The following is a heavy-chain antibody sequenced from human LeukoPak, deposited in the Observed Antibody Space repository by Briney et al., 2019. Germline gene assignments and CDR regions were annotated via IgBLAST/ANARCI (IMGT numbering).Heavy chain of an antibody. CDR1: GFTFDDYG. J-gene: IGHJ4*02. D-gene: IGHD3-22*01. Sequence: GGSLRLSCAASGFTFDDYGMSWVRQVPGKGLEGVSGINWNGGSTGNADSVKGRFTISRDNAKNSLYLQMNSLRGEDTALYYCTTPTTTYYYDSSGYPDVNWGQGTLVTVSS. V-gene: IGHV3-20*04. CDR2: INWNGGST. CDR3: TTPTTTYYYDSSGYPDVN.